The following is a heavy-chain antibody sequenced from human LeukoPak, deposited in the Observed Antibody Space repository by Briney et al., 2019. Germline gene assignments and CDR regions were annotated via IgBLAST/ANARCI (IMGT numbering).Heavy chain of an antibody. CDR1: GASISSYY. D-gene: IGHD3-10*01. CDR2: LYYSGST. CDR3: ARGGSGISNAFDI. J-gene: IGHJ3*02. V-gene: IGHV4-59*01. Sequence: PSETLSLTCSVSGASISSYYWSWIRQPPEKGLEWIGYLYYSGSTNSNPSLKSGVTMSVDTSKNQFSLKLRSVTAADTAVYYCARGGSGISNAFDIWGQRTMVTVSS.